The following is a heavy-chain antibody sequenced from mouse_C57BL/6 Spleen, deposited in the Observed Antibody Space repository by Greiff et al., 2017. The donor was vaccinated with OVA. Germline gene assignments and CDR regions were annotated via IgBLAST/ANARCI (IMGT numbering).Heavy chain of an antibody. CDR3: ARNTYYYGSSYAMDY. Sequence: VQRAESGPGLVAPSQSLSITCTVSGFSLTSYAISWVRQPPGKGLEWLGVIWTGGGTNYNSALKSRLSISKDNSKSQVFLKMNSLQTDDTARYYCARNTYYYGSSYAMDYWGQGTSVTVSS. CDR1: GFSLTSYA. CDR2: IWTGGGT. V-gene: IGHV2-9-1*01. J-gene: IGHJ4*01. D-gene: IGHD1-1*01.